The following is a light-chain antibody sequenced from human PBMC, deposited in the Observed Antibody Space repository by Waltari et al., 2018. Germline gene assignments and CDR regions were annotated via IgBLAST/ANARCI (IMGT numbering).Light chain of an antibody. CDR3: EAWDDRLNGRV. CDR2: SNN. V-gene: IGLV1-44*01. CDR1: SSNIGSNT. J-gene: IGLJ3*02. Sequence: QSGLTQSSSVSGTPGQRVTISCSGSSSNIGSNTVNWYQQLPGTAPKLLIYSNNQRPSGVPDRFSGSKSGTSASLAISGLQSEDEADYCEAWDDRLNGRVFGGGTKLTVL.